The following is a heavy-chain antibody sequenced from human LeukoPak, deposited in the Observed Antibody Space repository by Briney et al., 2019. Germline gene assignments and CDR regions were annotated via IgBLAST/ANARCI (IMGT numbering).Heavy chain of an antibody. V-gene: IGHV4-61*02. CDR2: ICTSGNT. J-gene: IGHJ3*02. CDR3: ARERRYYYGPFDT. CDR1: GVSIGKTFYC. Sequence: SETLSLTCTVSGVSIGKTFYCWSWIRQPAGKGLEWIGRICTSGNTNYNPSLKSRVTISVDTSRNQFSLELNSVTAADAAVYYCARERRYYYGPFDTWGQGAMVIVSS. D-gene: IGHD3-10*01.